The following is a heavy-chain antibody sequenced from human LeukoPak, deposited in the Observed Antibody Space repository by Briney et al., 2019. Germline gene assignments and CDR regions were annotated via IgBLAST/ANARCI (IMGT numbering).Heavy chain of an antibody. CDR2: INPNSGGT. Sequence: ASVKVSCKASGYTCTGYYMHWVRQAPGQGLEWMGWINPNSGGTNYAQKFQGRVTMTRDTSISTAYMELSRLRSDDTAVYYCARFYDILTGYYYYYGMDVWGQGTTVTVSS. D-gene: IGHD3-9*01. CDR1: GYTCTGYY. V-gene: IGHV1-2*02. J-gene: IGHJ6*02. CDR3: ARFYDILTGYYYYYGMDV.